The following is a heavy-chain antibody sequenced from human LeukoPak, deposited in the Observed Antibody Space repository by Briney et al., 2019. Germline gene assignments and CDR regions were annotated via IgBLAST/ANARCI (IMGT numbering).Heavy chain of an antibody. CDR2: FIPIFGTA. D-gene: IGHD6-19*01. V-gene: IGHV1-69*06. CDR3: ARVRGYSSGWYAVWFDP. J-gene: IGHJ5*02. CDR1: GGTFSSYA. Sequence: ASVKVSCKASGGTFSSYAISWVRQAPGQGLEWMGGFIPIFGTANYAQKFQGRVTITADKSTSTAYMELSSLRSEDTAVYYCARVRGYSSGWYAVWFDPWGQGTLVTVSS.